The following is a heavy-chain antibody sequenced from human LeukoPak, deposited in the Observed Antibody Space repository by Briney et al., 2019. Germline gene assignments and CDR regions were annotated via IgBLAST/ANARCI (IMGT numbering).Heavy chain of an antibody. V-gene: IGHV4-59*01. Sequence: ASETLSLTCTVSGASISSYYWSWIRQPPGKGLEWIGYIFHSGSTNYNPSLKSRVTISVDTSKNQLSLKLSSVTAADTAVHYCARGAPGGNDYGDYWGQGTLVTVSS. CDR3: ARGAPGGNDYGDY. CDR2: IFHSGST. CDR1: GASISSYY. J-gene: IGHJ4*02.